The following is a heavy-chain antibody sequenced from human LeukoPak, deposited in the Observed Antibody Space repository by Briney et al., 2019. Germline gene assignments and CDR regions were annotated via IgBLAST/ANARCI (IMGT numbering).Heavy chain of an antibody. CDR1: GYTFTSYD. Sequence: ASVKVSCKASGYTFTSYDINWVRQATGQGLEWMGWMNPNSGNTGYAQKFQGRVTITRNTSISTAYMELSSLRSEDTAVYYCARDIHQWLVPGGYWGQGTLVTVSP. D-gene: IGHD6-19*01. J-gene: IGHJ4*02. V-gene: IGHV1-8*03. CDR2: MNPNSGNT. CDR3: ARDIHQWLVPGGY.